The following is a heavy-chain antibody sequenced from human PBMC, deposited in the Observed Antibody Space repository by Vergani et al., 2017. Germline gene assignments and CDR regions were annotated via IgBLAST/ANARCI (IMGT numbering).Heavy chain of an antibody. Sequence: EVQLVESGGVVVQPGGSLRLSCAASVFTFDDYAMPWVVQAPGKGLEWVSLISWDGGSTYYADSVKGRFTISRDNSKNSLYLQMNSLRAEDTALYYCAKDRTASYYYGSGSYYGYFDYWGQGTLVTVSS. CDR3: AKDRTASYYYGSGSYYGYFDY. CDR2: ISWDGGST. CDR1: VFTFDDYA. V-gene: IGHV3-43D*04. J-gene: IGHJ4*02. D-gene: IGHD3-10*01.